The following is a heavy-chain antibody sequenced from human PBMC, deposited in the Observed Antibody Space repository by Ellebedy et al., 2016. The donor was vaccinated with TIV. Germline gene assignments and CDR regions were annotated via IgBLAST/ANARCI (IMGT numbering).Heavy chain of an antibody. J-gene: IGHJ4*02. V-gene: IGHV4-34*01. D-gene: IGHD3-10*01. Sequence: MPSETLSLTCAVYGGSLSGYNWSRIRQPPGKRLEWIGEINHSGNTNYNPSLKSRVTMSVDTSKNQFSLRLSSVTAADTAVFYCARRMAGGGKGGYYGHWGQGTPVTVSS. CDR3: ARRMAGGGKGGYYGH. CDR2: INHSGNT. CDR1: GGSLSGYN.